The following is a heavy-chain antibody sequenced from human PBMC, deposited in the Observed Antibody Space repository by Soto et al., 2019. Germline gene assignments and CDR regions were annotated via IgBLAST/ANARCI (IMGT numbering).Heavy chain of an antibody. CDR3: ARGRYCLTGRCFPNWFDS. J-gene: IGHJ5*01. CDR1: GDSISTVDYF. Sequence: SETLSVSCSVSGDSISTVDYFWAWVCQPPGQALEYIGYIYKSATTYYNPSFESRVAISLDTSKSQCSLNVTSLTAADTAVYFCARGRYCLTGRCFPNWFDSWGQGTLVTVSS. V-gene: IGHV4-30-4*01. D-gene: IGHD2-15*01. CDR2: IYKSATT.